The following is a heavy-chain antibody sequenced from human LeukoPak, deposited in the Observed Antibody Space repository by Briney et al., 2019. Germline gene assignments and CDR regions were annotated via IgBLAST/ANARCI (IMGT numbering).Heavy chain of an antibody. CDR3: AKDMTPGWGGSTQSWGYYFDY. J-gene: IGHJ4*02. V-gene: IGHV3-9*01. CDR2: ISWNSGSI. D-gene: IGHD1-26*01. CDR1: GFTFDDYA. Sequence: PGRSLRLSCAASGFTFDDYATHWVRQAPGKGLEWVSGISWNSGSIGYADSVKGRFTISRDNAKNSLYLQMNSLRAEDTALYYCAKDMTPGWGGSTQSWGYYFDYWGQGTLVTVSS.